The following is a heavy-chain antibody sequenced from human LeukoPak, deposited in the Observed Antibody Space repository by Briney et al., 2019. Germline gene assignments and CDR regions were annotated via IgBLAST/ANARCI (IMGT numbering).Heavy chain of an antibody. CDR2: IKKDGSER. Sequence: GGSLRLSCAASGFTFSSYWMNWVRQAPGKGLEWVANIKKDGSERYYVDSVKGRFTISRDNTKKSLYLQMNTLRAEDTAVYYCARDLAGPPQEAFDIWGQGTMVSVSS. J-gene: IGHJ3*02. CDR1: GFTFSSYW. CDR3: ARDLAGPPQEAFDI. V-gene: IGHV3-7*01.